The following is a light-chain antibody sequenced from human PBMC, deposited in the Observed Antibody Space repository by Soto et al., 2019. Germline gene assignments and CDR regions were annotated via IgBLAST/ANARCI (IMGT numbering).Light chain of an antibody. CDR3: SSYVGTNSYV. V-gene: IGLV2-8*01. CDR2: EVY. CDR1: HSVVGGYNY. Sequence: SVLTQPPSPSGASWQSVTISRPGTHSVVGGYNYVSWYQQYPGKAPKLIIYEVYKRPSGVPDRFSGSKSGNTAALTVSGLQAEAEADYYCSSYVGTNSYVFGTGTKVTVL. J-gene: IGLJ1*01.